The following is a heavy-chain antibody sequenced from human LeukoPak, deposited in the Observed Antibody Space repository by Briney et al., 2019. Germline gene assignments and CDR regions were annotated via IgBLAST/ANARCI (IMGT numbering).Heavy chain of an antibody. J-gene: IGHJ6*03. CDR3: AREDYGGTAGYYYYYMDV. Sequence: SETLSLTCTVSGGSISSYYWNWIRQPAGEGLEWIGRIYTSGSTHYNPSLQSRVTMSVDTSKNQFSLKLSSVTAADTAVYYCAREDYGGTAGYYYYYMDVWGKGTTVTVSS. V-gene: IGHV4-4*07. D-gene: IGHD4-23*01. CDR2: IYTSGST. CDR1: GGSISSYY.